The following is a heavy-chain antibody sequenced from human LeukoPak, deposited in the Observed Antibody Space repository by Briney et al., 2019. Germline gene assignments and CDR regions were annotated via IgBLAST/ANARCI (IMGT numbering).Heavy chain of an antibody. V-gene: IGHV4-4*07. CDR3: ARGPSLTKGYHFDY. CDR2: IYTSGST. J-gene: IGHJ4*02. Sequence: PSETLSLTCTVSGGSISSYYWSWIRQPAGKGLEWIGRIYTSGSTNYNPSLKSRVTMSVDTSKNQFSLKLSSVTAADTAVYYCARGPSLTKGYHFDYWGQGSLVTVSS. D-gene: IGHD2-8*01. CDR1: GGSISSYY.